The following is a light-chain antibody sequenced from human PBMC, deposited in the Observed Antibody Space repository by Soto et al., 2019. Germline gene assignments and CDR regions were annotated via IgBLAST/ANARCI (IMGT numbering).Light chain of an antibody. J-gene: IGLJ1*01. CDR1: SGHSSYA. Sequence: QPVLTQSPSASASLGASVKLTCTLSSGHSSYAIAWHQQRPEKGPRYLIKLNSDGSHSKGDGIPDRFSGSSSGAERSLTISSLQSEDEAEYYCQTWGSGIHYVFGTGTKVTVL. CDR3: QTWGSGIHYV. CDR2: LNSDGSH. V-gene: IGLV4-69*01.